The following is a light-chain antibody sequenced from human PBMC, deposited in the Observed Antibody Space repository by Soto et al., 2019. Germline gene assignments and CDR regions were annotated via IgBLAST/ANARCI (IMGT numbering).Light chain of an antibody. CDR3: QQYAESPLT. J-gene: IGKJ4*01. V-gene: IGKV3-20*01. CDR1: QSVSSSY. Sequence: IVLTQSPGTLSLSPGERATLSCRASQSVSSSYLAWHQQKPGQAPRLLIYAASNRATGIPDRFSGSGSGTDFTLTISRLEPEDFAMYYCQQYAESPLTFGGGTKVDIK. CDR2: AAS.